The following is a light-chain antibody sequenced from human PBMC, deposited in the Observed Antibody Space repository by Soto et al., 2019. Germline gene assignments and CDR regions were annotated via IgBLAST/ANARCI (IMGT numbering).Light chain of an antibody. CDR2: DVS. J-gene: IGLJ1*01. CDR3: SSYTSSNTYV. CDR1: SSDVGSYNR. Sequence: QSVLTQPTSVSGSPGQSVPISCTGTSSDVGSYNRVSWYQQPPGTAPKLMIYDVSNRPSGVPDRFSGSKSGNTASLTISGLQAEDEADYYCSSYTSSNTYVFGTGTKVTVL. V-gene: IGLV2-18*02.